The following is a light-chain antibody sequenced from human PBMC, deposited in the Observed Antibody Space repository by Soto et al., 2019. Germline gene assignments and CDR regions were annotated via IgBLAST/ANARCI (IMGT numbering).Light chain of an antibody. J-gene: IGKJ4*01. CDR1: EAVSTN. CDR3: QRYNNWPLT. CDR2: DTS. V-gene: IGKV3-15*01. Sequence: ERVMTQSPATLSVFPGEGATLSCRASEAVSTNLAWYQHKPGQTPRLLIYDTSTRATGVPARFSGSRSGTEFTLTINSLQSEDFAVYYCQRYNNWPLTFGGGTKVDIK.